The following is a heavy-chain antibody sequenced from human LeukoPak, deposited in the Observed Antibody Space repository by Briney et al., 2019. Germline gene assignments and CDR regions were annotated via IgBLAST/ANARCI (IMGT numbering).Heavy chain of an antibody. Sequence: ASAKVSCKASGYTFTSYDINWVRQATGQGLEWMGWMNPNSGNTGYAQKFQGRVTMTRNTSISTAYMELSSLRSEDTAVYYCATTRRDGYNFDGMDVWGQGTTVTVSS. J-gene: IGHJ6*02. CDR3: ATTRRDGYNFDGMDV. CDR1: GYTFTSYD. V-gene: IGHV1-8*01. D-gene: IGHD5-24*01. CDR2: MNPNSGNT.